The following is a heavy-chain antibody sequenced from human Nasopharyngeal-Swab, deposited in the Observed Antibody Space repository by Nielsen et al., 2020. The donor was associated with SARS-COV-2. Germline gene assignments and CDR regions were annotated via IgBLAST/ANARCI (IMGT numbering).Heavy chain of an antibody. CDR2: IWYDGSNK. CDR3: ARGGWLQIITYFDL. J-gene: IGHJ2*01. V-gene: IGHV3-33*01. CDR1: GFTFSNYG. Sequence: GSLKISGAAPGFTFSNYGMHWVRQAPGKGLEWVALIWYDGSNKYYADSVKGRFTISRDNSKNTLYLQMNSLRAEDTAVYYCARGGWLQIITYFDLWGRGTLVTVSS. D-gene: IGHD5-24*01.